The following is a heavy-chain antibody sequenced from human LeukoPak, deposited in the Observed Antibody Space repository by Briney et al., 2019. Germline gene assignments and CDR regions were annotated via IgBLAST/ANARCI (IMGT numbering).Heavy chain of an antibody. J-gene: IGHJ2*01. V-gene: IGHV4-4*07. CDR3: ARDVGGYSYGYRPTELYWYFDL. D-gene: IGHD5-18*01. Sequence: SETLSLTRTVSGGSISGYYWTWIRQPAGKGLEWIGRIYTGGSTNYNPSLKSRVIISVDTSKNQFSLKLSSVIAADTAVYFCARDVGGYSYGYRPTELYWYFDLWGRGTRVTVSS. CDR2: IYTGGST. CDR1: GGSISGYY.